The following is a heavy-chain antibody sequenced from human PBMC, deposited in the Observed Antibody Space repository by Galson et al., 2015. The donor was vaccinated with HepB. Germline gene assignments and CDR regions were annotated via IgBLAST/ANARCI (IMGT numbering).Heavy chain of an antibody. CDR2: ISDRGGST. Sequence: SLRLSCAASGFTFANYAMSWVRQAPRKGLEWVSAISDRGGSTCYADSVKGRFTISRDNSKNTLYLQMNSLGAEDTAVYYCAKEMTTWNWFDPWGQGTLVTVSS. V-gene: IGHV3-23*01. D-gene: IGHD4-11*01. CDR3: AKEMTTWNWFDP. CDR1: GFTFANYA. J-gene: IGHJ5*02.